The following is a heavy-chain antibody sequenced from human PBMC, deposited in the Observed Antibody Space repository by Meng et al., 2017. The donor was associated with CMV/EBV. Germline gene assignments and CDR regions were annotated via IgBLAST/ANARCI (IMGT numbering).Heavy chain of an antibody. J-gene: IGHJ4*02. CDR3: ARDSSGWYPHFDY. CDR2: IYTSGST. V-gene: IGHV4-4*07. Sequence: QVDLEQSRPGLVKPSATLSLACIVSGGSISSYDCSWIRQPAGKGLEWIGRIYTSGSTNYNPSLKSRVTMSVDTSKNQFSLKLSSETAADTAVYYCARDSSGWYPHFDYCGQGTLVTVSS. CDR1: GGSISSYD. D-gene: IGHD6-19*01.